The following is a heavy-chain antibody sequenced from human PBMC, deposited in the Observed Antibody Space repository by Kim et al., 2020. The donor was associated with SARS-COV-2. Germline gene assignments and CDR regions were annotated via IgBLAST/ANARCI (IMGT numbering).Heavy chain of an antibody. CDR3: AKFLLRSYYFDY. J-gene: IGHJ4*02. D-gene: IGHD1-26*01. CDR2: ISRNGDRT. Sequence: GGSLILSCLASGFTFGIYPIHWVRQAPGKGLEWVSGISRNGDRTSYADSVKGRFTISRDNSKNSLYLQMNSLRAEDTAVSYCAKFLLRSYYFDYWGQGTL. CDR1: GFTFGIYP. V-gene: IGHV3-9*01.